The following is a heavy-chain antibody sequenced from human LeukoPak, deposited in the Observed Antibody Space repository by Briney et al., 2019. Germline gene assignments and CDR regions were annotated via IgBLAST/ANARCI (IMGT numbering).Heavy chain of an antibody. CDR2: INAGNGNT. CDR1: GYTFTSYA. Sequence: ASVKVSCKASGYTFTSYAMHWVRQAPGQRLEWMGWINAGNGNTKYSQKFQGRVTITRDTSASTAYMELSSLRSVDTAVYYCARDRAERAYYYGSGSYRRGGGFDYWGQGTLVTVSS. V-gene: IGHV1-3*01. CDR3: ARDRAERAYYYGSGSYRRGGGFDY. D-gene: IGHD3-10*01. J-gene: IGHJ4*02.